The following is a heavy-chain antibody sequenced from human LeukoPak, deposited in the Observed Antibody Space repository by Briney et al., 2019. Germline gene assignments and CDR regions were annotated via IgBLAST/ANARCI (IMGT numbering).Heavy chain of an antibody. D-gene: IGHD3-3*01. Sequence: SETLSLTCTFSGGSISSSSYYWGWIRQPPGKGLEWIGTIYYTGGTYYNPSLKSRVTISVDTSKNQFSLRLSSVTAADTAVYYCASRYTIFGVTTFDYWGQGTLVTVPS. V-gene: IGHV4-39*01. J-gene: IGHJ4*02. CDR2: IYYTGGT. CDR1: GGSISSSSYY. CDR3: ASRYTIFGVTTFDY.